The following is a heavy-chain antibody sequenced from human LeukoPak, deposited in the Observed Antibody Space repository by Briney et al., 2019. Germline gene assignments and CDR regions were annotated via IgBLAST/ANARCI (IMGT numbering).Heavy chain of an antibody. CDR3: ARAYNWDLYYLDV. D-gene: IGHD1-20*01. CDR2: IYTSGGT. Sequence: SETLSLTCTVSGVSISSYYGSWIRQPAGKGLEGIGRIYTSGGTDYNPSRKSRVTMSVDTSKNQLSLKLSSVTAADTAVYYCARAYNWDLYYLDVWGKGTTVTVSS. J-gene: IGHJ6*03. V-gene: IGHV4-4*07. CDR1: GVSISSYY.